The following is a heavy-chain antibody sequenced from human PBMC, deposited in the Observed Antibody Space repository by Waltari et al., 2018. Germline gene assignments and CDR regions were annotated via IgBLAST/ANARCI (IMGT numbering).Heavy chain of an antibody. V-gene: IGHV3-48*03. D-gene: IGHD1-26*01. CDR2: ISSSESTI. CDR1: GFTFNSYE. Sequence: EVQLVESGGGLVQPGGSLRLSCAASGFTFNSYEMNWVRQAPGKGLEWVSYISSSESTIYYADSVKGRFTISRDNTKDSVYLQLNSLRGEDTAVYYCARGPYSGTYSDAFDVWGHGTMVTVSS. CDR3: ARGPYSGTYSDAFDV. J-gene: IGHJ3*01.